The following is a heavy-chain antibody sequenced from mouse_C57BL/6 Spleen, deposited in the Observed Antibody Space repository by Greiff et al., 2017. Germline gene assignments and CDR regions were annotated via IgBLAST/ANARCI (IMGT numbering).Heavy chain of an antibody. CDR1: GFSLTSYG. Sequence: VQLQQSGPGLVQPSQCLSITCTVSGFSLTSYGVHWVRQSPGKGLEWLGVIWSGGSTDYIAHFISRLSISTVNSKSKVFVKRNRQQADETAISYCARTYEVWYFDVWGTGTTVTVSS. D-gene: IGHD2-3*01. J-gene: IGHJ1*03. V-gene: IGHV2-2*01. CDR3: ARTYEVWYFDV. CDR2: IWSGGST.